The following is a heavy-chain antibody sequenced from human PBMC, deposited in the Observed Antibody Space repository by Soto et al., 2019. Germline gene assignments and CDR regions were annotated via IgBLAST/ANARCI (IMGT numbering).Heavy chain of an antibody. D-gene: IGHD2-21*02. V-gene: IGHV3-30-3*01. J-gene: IGHJ3*02. CDR1: GFTFSSYA. CDR3: ARGLDCGGDCLTGAFDI. CDR2: ISYDGSNK. Sequence: QVQLVESGGGVVQPGRSLRLSCAASGFTFSSYAMHWVRQAPGKGLAWVAVISYDGSNKYYADSVKGRFTISRDNSKNTLYLQMNSLRAEDTAVYYCARGLDCGGDCLTGAFDIWGQGTMVTVSS.